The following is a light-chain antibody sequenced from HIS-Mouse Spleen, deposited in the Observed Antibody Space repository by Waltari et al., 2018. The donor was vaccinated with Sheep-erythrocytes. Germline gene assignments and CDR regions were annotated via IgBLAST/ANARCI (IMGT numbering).Light chain of an antibody. Sequence: GSPGQSITISCTGTSSDVGGYNYVSWYQQHPGKAPKLMIYAVSNRPSGVSNRFSGSKSGNTASLTISGLQAEDEADYYCSSYTSSSTSWVFGGGTKLTVL. CDR2: AVS. CDR1: SSDVGGYNY. V-gene: IGLV2-14*03. CDR3: SSYTSSSTSWV. J-gene: IGLJ3*02.